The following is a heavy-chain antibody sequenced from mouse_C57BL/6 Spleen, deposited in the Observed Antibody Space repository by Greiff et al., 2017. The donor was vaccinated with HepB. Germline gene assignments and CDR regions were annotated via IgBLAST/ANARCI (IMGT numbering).Heavy chain of an antibody. CDR1: GYSFTDYN. V-gene: IGHV1-39*01. Sequence: EVKLQQSGPELVKPGASLKISCKASGYSFTDYNMYWVHQSTGKSLEWIGVINPNYGTTIYNQQFKGKATLTVDQSSSTAYMQLNSLTSEDSAVYYCARGSNSEVYFDYWGKGTTLTVSS. CDR3: ARGSNSEVYFDY. CDR2: INPNYGTT. D-gene: IGHD2-5*01. J-gene: IGHJ2*01.